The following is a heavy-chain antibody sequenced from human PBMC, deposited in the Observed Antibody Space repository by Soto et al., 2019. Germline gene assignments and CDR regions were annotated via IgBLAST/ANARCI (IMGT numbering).Heavy chain of an antibody. CDR3: ARDPFSDYGGNSYSFDL. CDR1: GDSVSSNTAA. J-gene: IGHJ5*02. Sequence: SQTLSLTCAISGDSVSSNTAAWNWIRQSPSRGLEWLGRTYYRSKWYNDYAVSVKSRITINPDTSKNQFSLQLNSVTPEDTAVYYCARDPFSDYGGNSYSFDLWGQGILVTVS. D-gene: IGHD4-17*01. CDR2: TYYRSKWYN. V-gene: IGHV6-1*01.